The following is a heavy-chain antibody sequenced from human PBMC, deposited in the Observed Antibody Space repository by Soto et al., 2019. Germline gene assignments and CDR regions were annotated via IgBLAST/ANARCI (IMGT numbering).Heavy chain of an antibody. Sequence: ASVKVSCKASGYTFTSYGISWVRQAPGQGLEWMGWISAYNGNTNYAQKLQGRVTMTTDTSTSTAYMELRSLRSDDTAVYYCARDLGDSIGWYSDINDAFEIWGQGTMVTVSS. V-gene: IGHV1-18*01. CDR2: ISAYNGNT. J-gene: IGHJ3*02. CDR1: GYTFTSYG. CDR3: ARDLGDSIGWYSDINDAFEI. D-gene: IGHD6-19*01.